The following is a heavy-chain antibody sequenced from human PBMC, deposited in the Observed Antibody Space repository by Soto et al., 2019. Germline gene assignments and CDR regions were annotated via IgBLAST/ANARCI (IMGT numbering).Heavy chain of an antibody. CDR3: ARDSGWPILNFDN. CDR1: DFELCSYG. CDR2: SSYDGRET. Sequence: SMKISCAACDFELCSYGIHWARQAPGKGLEWVAASSYDGRETFYADSAKGRFTVSKEMSKNTAFLQMNALRHEDTAVYFCARDSGWPILNFDNWGQGTPVTVSS. V-gene: IGHV3-30*03. D-gene: IGHD3-10*01. J-gene: IGHJ4*02.